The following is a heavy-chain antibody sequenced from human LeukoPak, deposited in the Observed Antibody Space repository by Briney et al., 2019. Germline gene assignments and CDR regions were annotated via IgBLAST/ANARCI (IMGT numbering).Heavy chain of an antibody. Sequence: SETLSLTCTVSGGSISSYYWSWIRQPAGKGLEWIGRIYTSGSTNYNPSLRSRVTMSVDTSKNQFSLKLSSVTAADTAVYYCARDRYRIAARKGDDYWGQGTLVTVSS. CDR2: IYTSGST. CDR3: ARDRYRIAARKGDDY. D-gene: IGHD6-6*01. V-gene: IGHV4-4*07. J-gene: IGHJ4*02. CDR1: GGSISSYY.